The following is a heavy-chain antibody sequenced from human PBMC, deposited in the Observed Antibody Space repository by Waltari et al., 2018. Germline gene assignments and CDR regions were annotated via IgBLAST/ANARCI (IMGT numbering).Heavy chain of an antibody. V-gene: IGHV1-2*04. D-gene: IGHD5-18*01. CDR2: INPNSGGT. CDR1: GYTFTGYY. J-gene: IGHJ4*02. CDR3: ARDRYSYGYSFDY. Sequence: QVQLVQSGAEVKKPGASVKVSCKASGYTFTGYYMHWVRQAPGQGLEGMGWINPNSGGTNYAQKFQGWVTMTRDTSISTAYMELSRLRSDDTAVYYCARDRYSYGYSFDYWGQGTLVTVSS.